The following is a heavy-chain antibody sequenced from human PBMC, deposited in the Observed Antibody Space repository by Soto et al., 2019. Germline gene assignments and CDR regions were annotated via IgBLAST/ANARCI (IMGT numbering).Heavy chain of an antibody. CDR1: GFTFSSYG. CDR2: ISYDGSNK. V-gene: IGHV3-30*18. Sequence: QVQLVESGGGVVQPGRSLRLSCAASGFTFSSYGMHWVRQAPGKGLEWVAVISYDGSNKYYADSVKGRFTISRDNSKNTLYMQMNRLRAEDTAVYYCAKGIAALYASWFDPWGQGTLVTVSS. D-gene: IGHD6-6*01. J-gene: IGHJ5*02. CDR3: AKGIAALYASWFDP.